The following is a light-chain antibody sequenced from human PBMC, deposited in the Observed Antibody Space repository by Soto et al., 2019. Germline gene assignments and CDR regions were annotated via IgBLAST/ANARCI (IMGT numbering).Light chain of an antibody. CDR3: QQYYSTPFT. J-gene: IGKJ3*01. Sequence: DIVMTQSPDSLAVSLGERATINCKSSQSVFYSSNNKNYLAWYQQKPGQPPKLLIYWASTRESGVPDRFTGSGSETDFTLTINSLQAEDVAVYYCQQYYSTPFTVGPGTKVDVK. CDR1: QSVFYSSNNKNY. CDR2: WAS. V-gene: IGKV4-1*01.